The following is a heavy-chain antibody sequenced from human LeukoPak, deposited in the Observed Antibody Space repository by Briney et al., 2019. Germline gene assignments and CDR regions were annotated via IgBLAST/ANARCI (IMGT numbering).Heavy chain of an antibody. J-gene: IGHJ4*02. CDR1: GGSFTSGSYY. Sequence: SETLSLTCTVSGGSFTSGSYYWSWIRQPPGKGLEWIGYIYYSGSTNYNPSLKSRVTISVDTSKNQFSLKLSSVTAADTAVYYCARVSGYDWESFYDYWGQGTLVTVSS. D-gene: IGHD5-12*01. CDR3: ARVSGYDWESFYDY. V-gene: IGHV4-61*01. CDR2: IYYSGST.